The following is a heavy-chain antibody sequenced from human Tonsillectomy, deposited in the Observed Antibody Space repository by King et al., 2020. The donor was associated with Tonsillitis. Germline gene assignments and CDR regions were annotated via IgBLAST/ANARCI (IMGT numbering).Heavy chain of an antibody. J-gene: IGHJ4*02. V-gene: IGHV3-11*01. CDR1: GFTFSDYY. Sequence: QLVQSGGGLVKPGGSLRLSCAASGFTFSDYYMTWIRPAPGEGLGWVSYISSSGSTIYYADSVKGRITISRDNAKNSLYLQMNSLRAEDTAVYYCASPTPGQLLPIDYWGQGTLVTVSS. CDR3: ASPTPGQLLPIDY. CDR2: ISSSGSTI. D-gene: IGHD2-2*01.